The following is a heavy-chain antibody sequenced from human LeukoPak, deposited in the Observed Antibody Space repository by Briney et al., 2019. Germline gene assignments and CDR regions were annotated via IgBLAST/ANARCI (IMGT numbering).Heavy chain of an antibody. CDR1: GFTFSSYA. CDR3: ARDQAWRNAFDI. D-gene: IGHD1-1*01. Sequence: GGSLRLSCAASGFTFSSYAMNWVRQAPGKGLEWVSSLNDGGRYIYYADSVRGRFTISRDNANNSLYLQMNSLRAEDTAVYYCARDQAWRNAFDIWGQGTMVTVSS. J-gene: IGHJ3*02. V-gene: IGHV3-21*01. CDR2: LNDGGRYI.